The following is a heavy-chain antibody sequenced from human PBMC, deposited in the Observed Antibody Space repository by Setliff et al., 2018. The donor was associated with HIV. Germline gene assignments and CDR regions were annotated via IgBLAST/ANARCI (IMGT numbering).Heavy chain of an antibody. J-gene: IGHJ5*02. CDR2: MNPNSGNT. Sequence: ASVKVSCKASGYTFTGYDINWVRQATGQGLEWMGWMNPNSGNTGYAQKFQGRVTMTRNTSISTAYMELSSLRSEDTAVYYCARGGYYYGSGKGNWFDPWGQGTLVTVSS. CDR1: GYTFTGYD. CDR3: ARGGYYYGSGKGNWFDP. D-gene: IGHD3-10*01. V-gene: IGHV1-8*02.